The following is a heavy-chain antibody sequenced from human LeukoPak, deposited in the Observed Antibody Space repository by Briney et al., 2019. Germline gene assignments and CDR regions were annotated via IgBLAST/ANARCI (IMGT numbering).Heavy chain of an antibody. J-gene: IGHJ2*01. Sequence: ASVKVSCKASGGTFSSYAISWVRQAPGQGLEWMGRIIPILGIANYAQKFQGRVTITADKSTSTAYMELSSLRSEDTAVYYCARTMKDIVVVRNWYFDLWGRGTLVTVSS. D-gene: IGHD2-2*01. CDR1: GGTFSSYA. CDR3: ARTMKDIVVVRNWYFDL. V-gene: IGHV1-69*04. CDR2: IIPILGIA.